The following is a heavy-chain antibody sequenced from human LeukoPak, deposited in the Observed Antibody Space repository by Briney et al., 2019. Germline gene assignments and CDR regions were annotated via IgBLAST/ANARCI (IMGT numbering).Heavy chain of an antibody. CDR2: VYTSGST. Sequence: SQTLSLTCTVSGDSISSGSYYWSWIRQPAGKGLEWIGRVYTSGSTHYNPSLKSRVTISVDTSKNQFSLKLNSVTAADTAVYYCARQTGSGLFILPGGQGTLVTVSS. V-gene: IGHV4-61*02. J-gene: IGHJ4*02. CDR3: ARQTGSGLFILP. D-gene: IGHD3/OR15-3a*01. CDR1: GDSISSGSYY.